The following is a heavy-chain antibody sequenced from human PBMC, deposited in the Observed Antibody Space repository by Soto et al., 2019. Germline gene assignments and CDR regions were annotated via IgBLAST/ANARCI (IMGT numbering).Heavy chain of an antibody. J-gene: IGHJ6*02. CDR1: GFTFSSYA. D-gene: IGHD1-26*01. Sequence: PGGSLRLSCAASGFTFSSYAMSWVRQAPGKGLEWVSAISGSGGSTYYADSVKGRFTISRDNSKNTLYLQMNSLRIEDTAVFYCAKAYASGSSIGYYFGLDVWGQGTTVTVSS. V-gene: IGHV3-23*01. CDR2: ISGSGGST. CDR3: AKAYASGSSIGYYFGLDV.